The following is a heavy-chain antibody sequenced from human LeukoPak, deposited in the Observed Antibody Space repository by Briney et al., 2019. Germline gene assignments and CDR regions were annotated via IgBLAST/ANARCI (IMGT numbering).Heavy chain of an antibody. CDR1: GGTFSSYA. CDR3: ARDGYSSGWYGGSGFDP. V-gene: IGHV1-69*04. Sequence: GASVKVSCKASGGTFSSYAISWVRQAPGQGLEWMGRTIPILGIANYAQKFQGRVTITADKSTSTAYMELSSLRSEDTAVYYCARDGYSSGWYGGSGFDPWGQGTLVTVSS. CDR2: TIPILGIA. J-gene: IGHJ5*02. D-gene: IGHD6-19*01.